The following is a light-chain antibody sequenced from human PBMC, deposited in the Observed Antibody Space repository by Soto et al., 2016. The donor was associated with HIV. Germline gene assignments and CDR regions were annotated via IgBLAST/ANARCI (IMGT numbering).Light chain of an antibody. Sequence: SSILTQPPSLSVAPGQTARITCGGGTLEVKVVHWYRQKPGQSPLLVLSDDHDRPSGISERFSASISGNTATLIISRVDAGDEADYYCQVWDSTGDYVFGRGTKVTVL. CDR2: DDH. J-gene: IGLJ1*01. CDR3: QVWDSTGDYV. CDR1: TLEVKV. V-gene: IGLV3-21*02.